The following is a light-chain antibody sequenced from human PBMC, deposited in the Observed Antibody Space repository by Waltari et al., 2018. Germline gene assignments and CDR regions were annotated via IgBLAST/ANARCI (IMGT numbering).Light chain of an antibody. CDR2: DVD. J-gene: IGLJ1*01. CDR3: SSYTTSKTYV. V-gene: IGLV2-14*03. Sequence: QSALTQPASVSGSPGQSITISCTGTSSDVGTKNYVSWYQQHPGKAPKLMIYDVDNRPSGISNRFSGSKSGNTASLTISGLQAEDEADYYCSSYTTSKTYVFGTGTEVTVL. CDR1: SSDVGTKNY.